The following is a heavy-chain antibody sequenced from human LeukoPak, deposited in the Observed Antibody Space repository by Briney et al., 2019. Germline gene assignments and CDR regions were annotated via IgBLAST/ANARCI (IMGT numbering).Heavy chain of an antibody. CDR1: GFTFSSYA. CDR3: AREFTGPDY. J-gene: IGHJ4*02. Sequence: PGRSLRLSCAASGFTFSSYAMHWVRQAPGKGLEWVGVISYDGSNKYYADSVKGRFTISRDNSKNTLYLQMNSLRAEDTAVYYCAREFTGPDYWGQGTLVTVSS. CDR2: ISYDGSNK. D-gene: IGHD1-14*01. V-gene: IGHV3-30*04.